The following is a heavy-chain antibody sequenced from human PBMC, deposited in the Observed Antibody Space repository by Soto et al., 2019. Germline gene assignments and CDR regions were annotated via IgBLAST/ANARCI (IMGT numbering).Heavy chain of an antibody. Sequence: QVQLVQSGPEVKKPGSSVKVSCEASGGTFSNFAVNWVRQAPGQGLEWVGGIIPLVNVAKYAQKFEGRVTMVVDDSKSSVYIDLSRMISDQTAMHYFGASRRDVLGYDAKHTEGLEIRGQGTMVTVSS. J-gene: IGHJ3*02. V-gene: IGHV1-69*01. CDR1: GGTFSNFA. CDR3: GASRRDVLGYDAKHTEGLEI. D-gene: IGHD2-15*01. CDR2: IIPLVNVA.